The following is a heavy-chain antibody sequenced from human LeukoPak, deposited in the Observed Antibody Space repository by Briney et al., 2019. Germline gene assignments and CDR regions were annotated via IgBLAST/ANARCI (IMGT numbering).Heavy chain of an antibody. Sequence: ASVKVSCKASGYTFTRYFMHWVRQAPGQGLEWMGIINPNGGSTSYAQKFQGRVTMTRDTSTSTAYMELRSLRSDDTAVYYCARDRYRQWLAPPNYYGMDVWGQGTTVTVSS. CDR2: INPNGGST. V-gene: IGHV1-46*01. J-gene: IGHJ6*02. CDR1: GYTFTRYF. D-gene: IGHD6-19*01. CDR3: ARDRYRQWLAPPNYYGMDV.